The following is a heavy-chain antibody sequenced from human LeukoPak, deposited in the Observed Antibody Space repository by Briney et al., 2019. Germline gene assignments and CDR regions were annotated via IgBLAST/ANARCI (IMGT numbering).Heavy chain of an antibody. J-gene: IGHJ4*02. CDR2: ISAYNGNT. CDR3: AVSGYDLREGYYFDY. D-gene: IGHD5-12*01. CDR1: GYTFTSYG. V-gene: IGHV1-18*01. Sequence: ASVKVSCKASGYTFTSYGIRWVRQAPGQGLEWMGWISAYNGNTNYAQKLQGRVTMTTDTSTSTAYMELRSLRSDDTAVYYCAVSGYDLREGYYFDYWGQGTLVTVSS.